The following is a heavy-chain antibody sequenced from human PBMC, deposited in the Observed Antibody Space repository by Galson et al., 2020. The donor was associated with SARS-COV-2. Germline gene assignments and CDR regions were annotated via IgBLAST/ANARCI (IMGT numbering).Heavy chain of an antibody. D-gene: IGHD1-1*01. Sequence: ASVKVSCKASGYIFTGYYMHWVRQAPGQGLEWMGWINPNSGGTNYAQKFQGWVTMTRDTSISTAYMELSRLRSDDTAVYYCARDNDHDAFDIWGQGTMVTVSS. CDR2: INPNSGGT. V-gene: IGHV1-2*04. CDR1: GYIFTGYY. CDR3: ARDNDHDAFDI. J-gene: IGHJ3*02.